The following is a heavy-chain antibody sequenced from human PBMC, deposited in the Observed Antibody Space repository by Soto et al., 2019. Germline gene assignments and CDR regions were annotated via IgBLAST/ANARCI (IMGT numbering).Heavy chain of an antibody. Sequence: KTSETLSLTCAVSGGSISSSNWWSWVRQPPGKGLEWIGEIYHSGSTNYNPSLKSRVTISVDKSKNQFSLKLSSVTAADTAVYYCARAGLGTIKYYYDSSGYYYYQDWGQGTLVTVSS. CDR2: IYHSGST. D-gene: IGHD3-22*01. CDR3: ARAGLGTIKYYYDSSGYYYYQD. CDR1: GGSISSSNW. J-gene: IGHJ4*02. V-gene: IGHV4-4*02.